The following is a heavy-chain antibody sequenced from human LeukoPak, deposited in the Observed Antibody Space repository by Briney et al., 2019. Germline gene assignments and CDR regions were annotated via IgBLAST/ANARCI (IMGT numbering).Heavy chain of an antibody. CDR3: AKDRFYHDSNGYSN. CDR2: ISYDGNNQ. CDR1: GFTFSSHG. Sequence: GRSLRLSCVASGFTFSSHGMHWVRQAPGKGLEWVGVISYDGNNQYTADSVKGRFTISRDNSKNALYLHMNSLIPEDTAFYYCAKDRFYHDSNGYSNWGQGTLVTVSS. V-gene: IGHV3-30*18. J-gene: IGHJ4*02. D-gene: IGHD3-22*01.